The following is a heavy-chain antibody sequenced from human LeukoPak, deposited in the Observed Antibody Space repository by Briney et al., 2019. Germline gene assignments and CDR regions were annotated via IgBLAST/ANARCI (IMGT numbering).Heavy chain of an antibody. J-gene: IGHJ6*03. CDR1: GYTFTSYY. Sequence: ASVKVSCKASGYTFTSYYMHWVRQAPGQGLEWMGWINTNTGNPTYAQGFTGRFVFSLDTSVSTAYLQISSLKAEDTAVYYCARDLANGSGWPYYYYMDVWGKGTTATVSS. CDR2: INTNTGNP. CDR3: ARDLANGSGWPYYYYMDV. V-gene: IGHV7-4-1*02. D-gene: IGHD6-19*01.